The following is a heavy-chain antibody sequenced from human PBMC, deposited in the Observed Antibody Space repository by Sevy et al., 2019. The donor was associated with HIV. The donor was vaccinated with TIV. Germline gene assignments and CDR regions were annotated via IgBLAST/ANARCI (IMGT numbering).Heavy chain of an antibody. D-gene: IGHD5-12*01. J-gene: IGHJ4*02. CDR3: TRGLATADTPEYYFDY. Sequence: GGSLRLSCTTSGFTFDDYAMSWFRQAPGKGLEWVAFITRNSYEAYGGTTDYAASVKGRFIISRDDSKSIAYPQMNSLKSEDTAVYYCTRGLATADTPEYYFDYWGQGTLVTVSS. CDR1: GFTFDDYA. CDR2: ITRNSYEAYGGTT. V-gene: IGHV3-49*03.